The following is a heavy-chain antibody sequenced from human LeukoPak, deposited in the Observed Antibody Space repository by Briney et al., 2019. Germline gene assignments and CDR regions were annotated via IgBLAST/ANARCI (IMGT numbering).Heavy chain of an antibody. V-gene: IGHV4-4*07. CDR3: ARGKQYAVDY. CDR1: GGSISGTYY. J-gene: IGHJ4*02. Sequence: PSETLSLTCTVSGGSISGTYYWSWIRQPAGKGLEWIGRIYTSGSTNYDPSLKSRVTISVDKSNNQFSLMLSSVTAADTAVYYCARGKQYAVDYWGQGIPVTVSP. CDR2: IYTSGST. D-gene: IGHD6-19*01.